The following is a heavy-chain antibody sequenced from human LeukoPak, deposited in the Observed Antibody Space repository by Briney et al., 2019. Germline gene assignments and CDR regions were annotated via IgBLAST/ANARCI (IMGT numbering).Heavy chain of an antibody. V-gene: IGHV3-30*02. CDR3: AKGAVDTAMVPFDY. CDR1: GFIFTGYG. J-gene: IGHJ4*02. Sequence: PGGSLRLSCAASGFIFTGYGMHWVRQAPGKGLEWLTFIRYDGSDKYYADSVKGRFTISRDNSKNTLYLQMNSLRAEDTAVYYCAKGAVDTAMVPFDYWGQGTLVTVSS. CDR2: IRYDGSDK. D-gene: IGHD5-18*01.